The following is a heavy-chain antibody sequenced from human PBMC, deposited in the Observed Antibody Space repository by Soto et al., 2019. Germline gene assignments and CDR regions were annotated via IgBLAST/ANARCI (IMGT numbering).Heavy chain of an antibody. CDR2: INHSGST. D-gene: IGHD2-15*01. V-gene: IGHV4-34*01. J-gene: IGHJ4*02. Sequence: SETLSLTCAVYGGSFSGYYWSWIRQPPGKGLEWIGEINHSGSTNYNPSLKSRVTISVDTSKNQFSLKLSSVTAADTAVYYCATVRVYCSGGSCYYFDYSGQGTLVTVSS. CDR1: GGSFSGYY. CDR3: ATVRVYCSGGSCYYFDY.